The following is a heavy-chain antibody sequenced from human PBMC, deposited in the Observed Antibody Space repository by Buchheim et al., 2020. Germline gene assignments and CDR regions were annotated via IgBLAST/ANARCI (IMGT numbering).Heavy chain of an antibody. J-gene: IGHJ5*02. CDR3: ARHSYYGAGSLMDGVMSNWFDP. CDR2: IDPSDSYT. D-gene: IGHD3-10*01. Sequence: EVQLVQSGAEVKKPGESLRISCKGSGYSFTSYWISWVRQMPGKGLEWRGRIDPSDSYTNYSPSFQGHVTISADKSISTAYLQWSSLKASDTAIYYCARHSYYGAGSLMDGVMSNWFDPWGQGTL. V-gene: IGHV5-10-1*03. CDR1: GYSFTSYW.